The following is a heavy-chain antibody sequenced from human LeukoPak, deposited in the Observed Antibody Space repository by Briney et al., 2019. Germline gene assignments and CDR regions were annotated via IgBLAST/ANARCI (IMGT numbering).Heavy chain of an antibody. CDR3: AKRGVVIRVILVGFHKEAYYFDS. J-gene: IGHJ4*02. V-gene: IGHV3-21*04. CDR1: GFTFSSYS. Sequence: GGSLRLSCAASGFTFSSYSMNWVRQAPGKGLEWVSSISSSSSYIYYADSVKGRFTISRDDPKNTLYLQMNSLRAEDTAVYFCAKRGVVIRVILVGFHKEAYYFDSWGQGALVTVSS. D-gene: IGHD3-22*01. CDR2: ISSSSSYI.